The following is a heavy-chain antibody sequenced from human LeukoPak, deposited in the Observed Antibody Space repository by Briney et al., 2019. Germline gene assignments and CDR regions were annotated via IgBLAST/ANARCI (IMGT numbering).Heavy chain of an antibody. Sequence: GSLRLSCAASGFTFSSYEMNWVRQAPGKGLEWIGSIYYSGSTYYNPSLKSRVTISVDTSKNQFSLKLSSVTAADTAVYYCARYSGSFDYWGQGTLVTVSS. CDR3: ARYSGSFDY. D-gene: IGHD6-19*01. J-gene: IGHJ4*02. CDR1: GFTFSSYE. V-gene: IGHV4-39*07. CDR2: IYYSGST.